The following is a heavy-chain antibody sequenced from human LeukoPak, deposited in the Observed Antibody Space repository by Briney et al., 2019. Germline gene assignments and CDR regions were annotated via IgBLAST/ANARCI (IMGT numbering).Heavy chain of an antibody. V-gene: IGHV3-30*02. CDR3: AKDHGYSGYELDY. D-gene: IGHD5-12*01. J-gene: IGHJ4*02. Sequence: GGSLRLSCAASGFTFSSYGMNWVRQAPGKGLEWVAFIRYDGSNKYYADSVKGRFTISRDNSKNTLYLQMNSLRAEDTAVYYCAKDHGYSGYELDYWGQGTLVTVSS. CDR1: GFTFSSYG. CDR2: IRYDGSNK.